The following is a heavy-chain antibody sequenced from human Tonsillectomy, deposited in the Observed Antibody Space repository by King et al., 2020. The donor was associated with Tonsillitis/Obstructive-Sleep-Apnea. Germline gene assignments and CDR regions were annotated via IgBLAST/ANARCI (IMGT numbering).Heavy chain of an antibody. Sequence: QLVQSEAEVKKPGESLKISCEGSGYSFTTYWIVWVRQMPGKGLEWMWIIYPGDSDTRYSPSFQGKGTISADKSISTAYLQWSSLKASDTAMYYCARHRTSGSLEPGGYWGQGTLVTVSS. J-gene: IGHJ4*02. CDR3: ARHRTSGSLEPGGY. CDR2: IYPGDSDT. CDR1: GYSFTTYW. V-gene: IGHV5-51*01. D-gene: IGHD1-26*01.